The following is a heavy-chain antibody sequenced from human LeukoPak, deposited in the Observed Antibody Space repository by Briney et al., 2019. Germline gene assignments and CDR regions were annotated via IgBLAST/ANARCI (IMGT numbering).Heavy chain of an antibody. CDR3: AKDLRPDGRYDFDH. D-gene: IGHD5-12*01. CDR1: GFTFSSYA. V-gene: IGHV3-23*01. Sequence: GGSLRLSCAASGFTFSSYAMSWVRQAPGKGLEWVSVIVGNGGGIHYADSVKGRFSISRDNSGNTVYLQMNSLRVEDTAVYYCAKDLRPDGRYDFDHWGQGTLVTVS. J-gene: IGHJ4*02. CDR2: IVGNGGGI.